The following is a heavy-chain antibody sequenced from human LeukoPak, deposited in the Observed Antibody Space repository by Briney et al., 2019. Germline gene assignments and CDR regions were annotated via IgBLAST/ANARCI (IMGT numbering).Heavy chain of an antibody. J-gene: IGHJ6*03. CDR3: ARVGYYDSSGYYFDYYYYMDV. D-gene: IGHD3-22*01. V-gene: IGHV3-21*01. CDR2: ISSSSSYI. Sequence: GGSLRLSCAASGFTFSSYEMNWVRQAPGKGLEWVSSISSSSSYIYYADSVKGRFTISRDNAKNSLYLQMNSLRAEDTAVYYCARVGYYDSSGYYFDYYYYMDVWGKGTTVTVSS. CDR1: GFTFSSYE.